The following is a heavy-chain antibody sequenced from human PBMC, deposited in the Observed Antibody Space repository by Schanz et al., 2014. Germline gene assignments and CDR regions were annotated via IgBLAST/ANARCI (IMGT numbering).Heavy chain of an antibody. Sequence: VQLLESGGGPVEPGGSLRLSCAASGFTFSSYGMHWVRQSPGKGLEWVALISYDGSNKYYADSVKGRFTISRDNANISLFLQMNSLRTESPRVYDWAVDYEGNVYTPRHDAFDVWGQGTVVTVSS. CDR2: ISYDGSNK. V-gene: IGHV3-30*03. CDR1: GFTFSSYG. J-gene: IGHJ3*01. D-gene: IGHD3-16*01. CDR3: AVDYEGNVYTPRHDAFDV.